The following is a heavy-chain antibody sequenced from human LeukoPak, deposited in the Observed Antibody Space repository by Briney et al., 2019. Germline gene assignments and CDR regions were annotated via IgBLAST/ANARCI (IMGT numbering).Heavy chain of an antibody. CDR1: GGTFSSYA. D-gene: IGHD3-22*01. Sequence: GASVKVSCKASGGTFSSYAISWVRQAPGQGLEWMGGIIPIFGTANYAQKFQGRVTITADESTSTAYMELSSLRSEDTAVYYCATSYYYDSSGSADYWGQGTLVTVSS. CDR2: IIPIFGTA. V-gene: IGHV1-69*13. J-gene: IGHJ4*02. CDR3: ATSYYYDSSGSADY.